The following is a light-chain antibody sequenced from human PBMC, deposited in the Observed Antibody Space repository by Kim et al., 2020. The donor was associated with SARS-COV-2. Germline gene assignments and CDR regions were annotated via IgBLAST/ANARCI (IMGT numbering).Light chain of an antibody. J-gene: IGKJ1*01. CDR3: HQYGSSPRT. V-gene: IGKV3-20*01. CDR1: QSVSSTY. Sequence: ALGERATLSCRASQSVSSTYLVWYQQKPGQAPRLVMYGASNRATGIPDRFSGSGSGTDFTLTISRLEPEDFAVYYCHQYGSSPRTFGQGTKVDIK. CDR2: GAS.